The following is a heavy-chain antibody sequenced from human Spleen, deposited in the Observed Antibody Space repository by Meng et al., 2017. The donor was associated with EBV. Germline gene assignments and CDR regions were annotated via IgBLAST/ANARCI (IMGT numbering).Heavy chain of an antibody. CDR1: GYTFSTKA. D-gene: IGHD6-19*01. CDR3: ARGHAQWLMLAYYDS. J-gene: IGHJ4*02. Sequence: VQLVQSGAELNQPGASVKVSCKASGYTFSTKAIHWVRQAPGQRLEWIGWINVGNGNTKYVDTFEGRLTITRDTSASVVYMELSSLRSEDTALYYCARGHAQWLMLAYYDSWGQGTLVTVSS. V-gene: IGHV1-3*01. CDR2: INVGNGNT.